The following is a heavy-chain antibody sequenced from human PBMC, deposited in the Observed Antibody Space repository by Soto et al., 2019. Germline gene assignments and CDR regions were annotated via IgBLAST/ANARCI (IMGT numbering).Heavy chain of an antibody. CDR3: AKPISTSGSRLDAFDI. Sequence: GGSLRLSCAASGFTFSSYAMSWVRQAPGKGLEWVSAISGSGGSTYYADSVKGRFTISRDNSKNTLYLQMNSLRAEDTAVYYCAKPISTSGSRLDAFDIWGQGTMVTVSS. J-gene: IGHJ3*02. V-gene: IGHV3-23*01. D-gene: IGHD3-3*01. CDR2: ISGSGGST. CDR1: GFTFSSYA.